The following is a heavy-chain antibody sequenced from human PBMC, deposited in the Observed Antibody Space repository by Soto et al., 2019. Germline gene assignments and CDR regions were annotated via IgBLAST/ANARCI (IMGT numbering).Heavy chain of an antibody. D-gene: IGHD1-1*01. CDR1: GVSFISERFS. J-gene: IGHJ1*01. V-gene: IGHV4-31*03. CDR2: LFSSVVT. CDR3: ARTTAV. Sequence: QVLLQESGPGLVQPSQTLSLSCPVSGVSFISERFSWNWIRQHPGKGLEWIGYLFSSVVTFYNPSLRGRVFMSVDASKNQFSLRLNSVTAADTAVYYCARTTAVWGKGTLVTVSA.